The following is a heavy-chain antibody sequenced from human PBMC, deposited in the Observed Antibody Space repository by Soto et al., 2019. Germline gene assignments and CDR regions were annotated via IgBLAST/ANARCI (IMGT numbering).Heavy chain of an antibody. Sequence: GGSLRLSCAASGFSFSSFWMHWARQAPGKGLVWVAHIHNDGSRTSYADSVKGRFTISRDNAKNTLYLQMNSPRAEDTAMYYCARDFGEVGSTAAFDIWGQGTMVTVS. CDR2: IHNDGSRT. CDR1: GFSFSSFW. V-gene: IGHV3-74*01. J-gene: IGHJ3*02. D-gene: IGHD1-26*01. CDR3: ARDFGEVGSTAAFDI.